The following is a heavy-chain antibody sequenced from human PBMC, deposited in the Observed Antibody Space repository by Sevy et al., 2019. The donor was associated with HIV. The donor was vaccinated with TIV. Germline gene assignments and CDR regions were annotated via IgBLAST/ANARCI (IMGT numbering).Heavy chain of an antibody. J-gene: IGHJ6*02. CDR3: ANAYSGSYSHSYLYALDV. Sequence: GGSLRLSCIGSGFSFSYYGIHWVRQAPGKGLDWVALISHDGINEYYADSVKGRFTISRDNSKNMVYLEMNSLRNEDTAIYFCANAYSGSYSHSYLYALDVWGQGTTVTV. CDR1: GFSFSYYG. D-gene: IGHD1-26*01. CDR2: ISHDGINE. V-gene: IGHV3-30*18.